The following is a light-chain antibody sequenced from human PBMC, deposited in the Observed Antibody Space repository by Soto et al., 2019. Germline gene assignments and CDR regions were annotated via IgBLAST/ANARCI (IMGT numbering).Light chain of an antibody. CDR1: SSNIGAGYD. CDR2: GNS. V-gene: IGLV1-40*01. Sequence: QAVVTQPPSVSGAPGQRVTISCTGSSSNIGAGYDVHWYQQLPGTAPKLLIYGNSNRPSGVPDRFSGSKSGTSASLAITGLQAEDEADYYCQSYDSSRSDVFGAGTKLTVL. CDR3: QSYDSSRSDV. J-gene: IGLJ1*01.